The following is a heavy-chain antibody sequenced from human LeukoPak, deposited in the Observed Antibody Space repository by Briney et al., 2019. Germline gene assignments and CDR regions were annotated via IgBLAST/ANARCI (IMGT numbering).Heavy chain of an antibody. V-gene: IGHV1-2*02. Sequence: ASVKVSCKASGYTFTGYYLHWVRQAPGQGLQWMGWINLDSGGTNYAQKFQGRVTMSRDTSITTAYMELSRLRSDDTAVYYCARLITGGVDYWGQGTLVTVSS. CDR3: ARLITGGVDY. CDR2: INLDSGGT. D-gene: IGHD3-16*01. CDR1: GYTFTGYY. J-gene: IGHJ4*02.